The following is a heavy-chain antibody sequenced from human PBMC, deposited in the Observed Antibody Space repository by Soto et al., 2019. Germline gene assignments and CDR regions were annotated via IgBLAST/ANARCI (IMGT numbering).Heavy chain of an antibody. J-gene: IGHJ6*02. CDR3: ASPTISGSYLNGYYYYGMDV. Sequence: QLQLQESGPGLVKPSETLSLTCTVSGGSISSSSYYWGWIRQPPGKGLEWIGRIYYSGSTYYNPSLKSRVTISVATSKTQFSLKLSSVTAADTAVYYCASPTISGSYLNGYYYYGMDVWGQGTTVTVSS. CDR1: GGSISSSSYY. CDR2: IYYSGST. V-gene: IGHV4-39*01. D-gene: IGHD1-26*01.